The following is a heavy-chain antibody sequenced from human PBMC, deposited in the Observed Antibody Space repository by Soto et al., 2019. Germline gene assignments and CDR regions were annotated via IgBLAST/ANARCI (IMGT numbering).Heavy chain of an antibody. D-gene: IGHD2-21*01. CDR3: ARGLHSLFDY. CDR1: GCTFSNYG. CDR2: IWYDGNNK. Sequence: GSRRLSCAASGCTFSNYGMHWVRQAPGKGLEWVAVIWYDGNNKYYADSVKGRFTISRDNSNNTLYVQMTSLRAEDTAVYYCARGLHSLFDYWGQGTLVPVSS. V-gene: IGHV3-33*01. J-gene: IGHJ4*02.